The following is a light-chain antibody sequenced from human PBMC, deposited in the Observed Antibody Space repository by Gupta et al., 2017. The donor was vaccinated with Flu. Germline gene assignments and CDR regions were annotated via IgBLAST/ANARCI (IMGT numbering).Light chain of an antibody. CDR2: YDD. V-gene: IGLV1-36*01. CDR1: SSNIGNND. CDR3: AAWDDSLNVWV. Sequence: QSELTQPPSVSDAARQRVTISCSGSSSNIGNNDVNWYQQLPGKAPKLLIYYDDLLPSGVSDRFSGSKSGTSASLAISGLQSEDEADYYCAAWDDSLNVWVFGGGTKLTVL. J-gene: IGLJ3*02.